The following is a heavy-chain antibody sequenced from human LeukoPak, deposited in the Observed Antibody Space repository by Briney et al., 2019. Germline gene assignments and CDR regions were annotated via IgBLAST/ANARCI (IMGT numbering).Heavy chain of an antibody. V-gene: IGHV3-30*03. CDR2: ISYDGSNK. D-gene: IGHD6-13*01. Sequence: GGSLRLSCAASGFTFSSYGMHWVRQAPGKGLEWVAVISYDGSNKYYADSVKGRFTISRDNSKNTLYLQMNSLRAEDTAVYYCARVRSIAAAGLVDYWGQGTLVTVSS. J-gene: IGHJ4*02. CDR3: ARVRSIAAAGLVDY. CDR1: GFTFSSYG.